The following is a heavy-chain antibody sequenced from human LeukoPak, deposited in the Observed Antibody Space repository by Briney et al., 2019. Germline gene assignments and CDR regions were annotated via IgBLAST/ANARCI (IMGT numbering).Heavy chain of an antibody. CDR1: GYTFTVYY. CDR3: ARAGMGCSSTSCSENWFDP. Sequence: ASVTVSCKASGYTFTVYYMHWVRQAPGQGLEWMGWINPNSGGTNYAQKFQGRVTMTRDTSISTAYMELSRLRSDDTAVYYCARAGMGCSSTSCSENWFDPWGQGTLVTVSS. D-gene: IGHD2-2*01. J-gene: IGHJ5*02. V-gene: IGHV1-2*02. CDR2: INPNSGGT.